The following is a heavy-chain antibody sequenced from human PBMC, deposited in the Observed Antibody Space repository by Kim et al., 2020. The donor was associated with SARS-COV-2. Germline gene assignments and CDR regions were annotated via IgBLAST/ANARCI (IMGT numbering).Heavy chain of an antibody. CDR3: ARDHYGGNPSPLVY. CDR2: IYSGGGT. Sequence: GGSLRLSCAASGFTVSSDYMTWVRQAPGKGLEWVSVIYSGGGTYYADSVKGRFTISRDNSKNTLYLQMSSLRAEDTAVYYCARDHYGGNPSPLVYLGQGTVVTVSS. CDR1: GFTVSSDY. V-gene: IGHV3-53*01. D-gene: IGHD2-21*01. J-gene: IGHJ4*02.